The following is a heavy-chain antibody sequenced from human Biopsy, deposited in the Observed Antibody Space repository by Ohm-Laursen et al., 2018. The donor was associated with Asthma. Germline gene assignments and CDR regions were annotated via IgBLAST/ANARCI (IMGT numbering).Heavy chain of an antibody. Sequence: SLRLSCAAPGFTFSSYAMHWVRQAPGRGLELVAVISYDGYKKYYADSVKGRFTISRDNSKDTLYLQVNSLRGDDTAVYYCARGKTWGRSYYFDYWGQGTLVTVSS. CDR1: GFTFSSYA. D-gene: IGHD6-6*01. J-gene: IGHJ4*02. CDR2: ISYDGYKK. CDR3: ARGKTWGRSYYFDY. V-gene: IGHV3-30-3*01.